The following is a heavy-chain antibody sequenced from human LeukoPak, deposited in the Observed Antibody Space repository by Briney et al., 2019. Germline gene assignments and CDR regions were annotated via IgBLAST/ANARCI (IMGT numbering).Heavy chain of an antibody. Sequence: SETLSLTCAVYGGSFSGYFWSWIRQPPGKGLEWIGEINHSGSTNYNPSLKSRVTISVDTSKNQFSLKLSSVTAADTAVYYCARTPFIRCLFDYWGQGTLVTVSS. D-gene: IGHD2-15*01. CDR2: INHSGST. J-gene: IGHJ4*02. CDR1: GGSFSGYF. V-gene: IGHV4-34*01. CDR3: ARTPFIRCLFDY.